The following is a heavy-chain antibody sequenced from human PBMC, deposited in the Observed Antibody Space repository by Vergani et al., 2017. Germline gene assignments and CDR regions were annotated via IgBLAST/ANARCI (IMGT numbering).Heavy chain of an antibody. J-gene: IGHJ6*03. CDR2: IRSKAYGGTT. D-gene: IGHD2-2*01. Sequence: EVQLVESGGGLVQPGRSLRLSCTASGFTFGDYAMSWFRQAPGKGLEWVGFIRSKAYGGTTEYAASVKGRFTISRDDSKSIAYLQMNSLKTEDTAVYYCTXIPAAPALGYYYYYMDVWGKGTTVTVSS. CDR3: TXIPAAPALGYYYYYMDV. CDR1: GFTFGDYA. V-gene: IGHV3-49*03.